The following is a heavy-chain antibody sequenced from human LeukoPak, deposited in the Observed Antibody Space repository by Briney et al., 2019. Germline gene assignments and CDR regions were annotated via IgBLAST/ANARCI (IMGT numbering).Heavy chain of an antibody. D-gene: IGHD2-2*01. CDR3: ARNVLVPAAAPGYYYYMDV. CDR1: GYTFTSYG. CDR2: ISAYNGNT. Sequence: GASVKVSCKASGYTFTSYGISWVRQAPGQGLEWMGWISAYNGNTNYAQKLQGRVTMTTDTSTSTAYMELRSLRSDDTAVYYCARNVLVPAAAPGYYYYMDVWGKGTTVTVSS. V-gene: IGHV1-18*01. J-gene: IGHJ6*03.